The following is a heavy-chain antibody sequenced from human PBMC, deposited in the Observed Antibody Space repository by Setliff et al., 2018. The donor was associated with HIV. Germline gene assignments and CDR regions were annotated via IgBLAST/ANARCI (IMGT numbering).Heavy chain of an antibody. D-gene: IGHD5-12*01. CDR1: GYSFTNHY. Sequence: ASVKVSCKPSGYSFTNHYIHWVRQAPGQGLEWMGVINPTGGSTRNTQKFQGRVAMTRDTSTSTVYMELSSLRSEDTAVYYCASAGAWQRNALGIWGQGTMVTVSS. CDR2: INPTGGST. V-gene: IGHV1-46*01. CDR3: ASAGAWQRNALGI. J-gene: IGHJ3*02.